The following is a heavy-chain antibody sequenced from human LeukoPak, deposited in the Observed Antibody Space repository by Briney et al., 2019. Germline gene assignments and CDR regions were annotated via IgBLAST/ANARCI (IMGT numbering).Heavy chain of an antibody. CDR2: INHSGST. Sequence: SETLSLTCAVYGGSFSGYYWSWIRQPPGKGLEWIGEINHSGSTNYNPSLKSRVTISVDTSKNQFPLKPTSVTAADTAVYYCARALNPLPGTYYFDYWGQGTLVTVSS. D-gene: IGHD2-15*01. J-gene: IGHJ4*02. CDR3: ARALNPLPGTYYFDY. V-gene: IGHV4-34*01. CDR1: GGSFSGYY.